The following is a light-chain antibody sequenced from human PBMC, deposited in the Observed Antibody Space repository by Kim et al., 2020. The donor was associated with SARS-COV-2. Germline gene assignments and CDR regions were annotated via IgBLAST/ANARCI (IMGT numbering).Light chain of an antibody. J-gene: IGLJ2*01. CDR3: QAWDSSTNVV. CDR1: KLGDKY. CDR2: QDS. V-gene: IGLV3-1*01. Sequence: SYELTQPPSVSVSLGQTASITCSGDKLGDKYACWYQQKPGQSPVLVIYQDSKRPSGIPERFSGSNAGNTATLTISGTQAMDEADYYCQAWDSSTNVVFGGGTQLTAL.